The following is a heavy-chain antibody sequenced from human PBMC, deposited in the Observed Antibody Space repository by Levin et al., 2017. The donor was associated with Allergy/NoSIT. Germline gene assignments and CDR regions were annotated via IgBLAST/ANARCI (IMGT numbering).Heavy chain of an antibody. V-gene: IGHV2-5*02. Sequence: SGPTLVKPTQTLTLTCTFSGFSLSSSGVGVGWIRQPPGKALEWLALIYWDGDQRYNSSLKTRLTITKDTPKNQVVLTMTNMDPVDTATYYCAHFFDYGGNEGYFDSWGQGTLVTVSS. CDR3: AHFFDYGGNEGYFDS. CDR2: IYWDGDQ. D-gene: IGHD4-23*01. CDR1: GFSLSSSGVG. J-gene: IGHJ4*02.